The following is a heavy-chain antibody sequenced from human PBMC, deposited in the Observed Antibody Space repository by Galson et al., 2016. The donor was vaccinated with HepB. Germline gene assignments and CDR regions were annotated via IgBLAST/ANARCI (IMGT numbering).Heavy chain of an antibody. Sequence: LRLSCAASGFTFDDYAMHWVRQAPGKGLEWIGHIFHTGTAQYNPALKSRLTISIDTSNNQFSLNLTSVTAADTAVYYCARLKRIILGVYGGAWFDPWGQGTLVTVSS. J-gene: IGHJ5*02. D-gene: IGHD1-26*01. CDR3: ARLKRIILGVYGGAWFDP. CDR2: IFHTGTA. V-gene: IGHV4-30-2*05. CDR1: GFTFDDYA.